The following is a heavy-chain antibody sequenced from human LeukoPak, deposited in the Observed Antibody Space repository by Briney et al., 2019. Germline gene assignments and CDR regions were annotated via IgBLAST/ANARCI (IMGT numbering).Heavy chain of an antibody. Sequence: ASVKVSCKASGGTFSSYAISWVRQAPGQGLEWMGGTIPIFGTANYAQKFQGRVTITTDESTSTAYMELSSLRSEDTAVYYCASCRIASRRAFGYYYYMDVWGKGTTVTVSS. J-gene: IGHJ6*03. CDR1: GGTFSSYA. CDR3: ASCRIASRRAFGYYYYMDV. D-gene: IGHD6-6*01. CDR2: TIPIFGTA. V-gene: IGHV1-69*05.